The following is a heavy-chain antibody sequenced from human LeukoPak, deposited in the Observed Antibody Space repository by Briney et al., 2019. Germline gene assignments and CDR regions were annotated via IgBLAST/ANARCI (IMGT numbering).Heavy chain of an antibody. D-gene: IGHD4-11*01. CDR1: GYTFTSYD. Sequence: ASVKVSCKASGYTFTSYDINWVRQATGQGPEWMGWMSPNSGNTGYAQKFQGRVTMTRSTSMSTAYMELSSLRSEDTAVYYCARDALDCSIIGGYYYYYGMDVWGQGTTVTVSS. J-gene: IGHJ6*02. CDR2: MSPNSGNT. V-gene: IGHV1-8*01. CDR3: ARDALDCSIIGGYYYYYGMDV.